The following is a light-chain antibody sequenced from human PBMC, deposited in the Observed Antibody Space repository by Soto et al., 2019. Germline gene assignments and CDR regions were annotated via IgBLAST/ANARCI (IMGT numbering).Light chain of an antibody. CDR1: SSDIDTHHS. Sequence: HSALTQPRSVSGSPGQSVAISCPGTSSDIDTHHSVSWYQQNPAKPPNRPSGVSNRFSGSKSGNTASLPISGLQAEDEAGYYCTSWTTTTAMRIGGWTTLTVL. J-gene: IGLJ2*01. V-gene: IGLV2-14*01. CDR3: TSWTTTTAMR.